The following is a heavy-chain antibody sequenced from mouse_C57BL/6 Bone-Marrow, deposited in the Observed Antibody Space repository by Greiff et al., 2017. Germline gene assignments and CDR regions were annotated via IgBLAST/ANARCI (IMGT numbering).Heavy chain of an antibody. CDR2: IDPENGDT. CDR1: GFNIKDDY. V-gene: IGHV14-4*01. J-gene: IGHJ3*01. Sequence: DVQLVESGAELVRPGASVKLSCTASGFNIKDDYMHWVKQRPEQGLEWIGWIDPENGDTEYASKFQGKATITADTSSNTAYLQLSSLTSEDTAVYYCTTTVVEGTWFAYWGQGTLVTVSA. CDR3: TTTVVEGTWFAY. D-gene: IGHD1-1*01.